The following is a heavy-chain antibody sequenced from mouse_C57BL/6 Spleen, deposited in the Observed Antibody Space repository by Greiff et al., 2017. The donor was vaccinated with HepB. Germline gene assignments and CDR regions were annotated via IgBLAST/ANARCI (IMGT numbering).Heavy chain of an antibody. V-gene: IGHV1-59*01. CDR1: GYTFTSYW. Sequence: QVQLQQPGAELVRPGTSVKLSCKASGYTFTSYWMHWVKQRPGQGLEWIGVIDPSDSYTNYNQKFKGKATLTVDTSSSTAYMQLSSLTSEDSAVYYCARATYYDDDYWGQVTTLTVSS. J-gene: IGHJ2*01. D-gene: IGHD2-4*01. CDR3: ARATYYDDDY. CDR2: IDPSDSYT.